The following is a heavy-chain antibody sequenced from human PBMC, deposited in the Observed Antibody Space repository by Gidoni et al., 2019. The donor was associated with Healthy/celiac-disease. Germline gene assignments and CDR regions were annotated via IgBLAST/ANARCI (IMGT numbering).Heavy chain of an antibody. CDR1: GGSFSGYY. Sequence: QVQLQQWGAGLLKPSETLSLTCAVYGGSFSGYYWSWIRQPPGKGLEWIGEINHSGSTNYNPSLKSRVTISVDTSKNQFSLKLSSVTAADTAVYYCARGRGSFITSGAYYFDYWGQGTLVTVSS. CDR3: ARGRGSFITSGAYYFDY. D-gene: IGHD2-15*01. J-gene: IGHJ4*02. V-gene: IGHV4-34*01. CDR2: INHSGST.